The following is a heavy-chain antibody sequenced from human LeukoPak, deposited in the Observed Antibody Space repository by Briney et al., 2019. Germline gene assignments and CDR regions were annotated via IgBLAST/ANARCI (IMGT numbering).Heavy chain of an antibody. V-gene: IGHV3-48*04. J-gene: IGHJ4*02. Sequence: GGSLRLSCIASGFVFSRDNMNWVRQAPGKGLEWVAHISETIYYADSVQGRFTISRDNAKNSLYLQMNRLGAEDAALYCCAKDLKRFGGYVRGGFDYWGQGTLVTVSS. CDR2: ISETI. CDR1: GFVFSRDN. CDR3: AKDLKRFGGYVRGGFDY. D-gene: IGHD3-10*02.